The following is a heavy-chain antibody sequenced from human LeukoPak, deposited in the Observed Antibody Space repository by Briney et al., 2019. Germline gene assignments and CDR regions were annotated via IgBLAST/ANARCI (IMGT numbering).Heavy chain of an antibody. CDR1: GFTVSSKY. CDR2: IYGGGST. V-gene: IGHV3-66*01. Sequence: GGPLRLSCAASGFTVSSKYMNWVRQAPGKGLEWVSVIYGGGSTYYVDSVKGRFIISRDNSKNTLYLQVNSLRAEDTAVYYCARDSKYAFDIWGQGTMVTVSS. CDR3: ARDSKYAFDI. J-gene: IGHJ3*02.